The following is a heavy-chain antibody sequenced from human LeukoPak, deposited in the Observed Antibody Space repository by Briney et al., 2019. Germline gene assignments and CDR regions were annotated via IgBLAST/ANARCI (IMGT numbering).Heavy chain of an antibody. CDR2: IVPLLDAL. CDR3: ARGDGSGWYDY. J-gene: IGHJ4*02. Sequence: VASVKVSCKASGGTFGSYTLSWVRQAPGQGLEWMGGIVPLLDALNYAPKFHDRITISADESTSTAYMELSHLKREDTAMYYCARGDGSGWYDYWGQGTLVTVSS. CDR1: GGTFGSYT. D-gene: IGHD6-19*01. V-gene: IGHV1-69*01.